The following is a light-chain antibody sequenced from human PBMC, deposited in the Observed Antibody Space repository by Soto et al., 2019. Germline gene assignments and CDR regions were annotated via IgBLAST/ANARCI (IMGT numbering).Light chain of an antibody. J-gene: IGLJ3*02. V-gene: IGLV2-14*01. CDR2: EVT. CDR3: SSYRDNNICV. Sequence: QSALTQPASVSVSPGQSITISCTGTSSDIGAYNFVSWYQQPPGTAPKLIIYEVTTRPSGVSDRFSGSKSGNTASLTISGLQAEDEADYYCSSYRDNNICVLGGGTQLTVL. CDR1: SSDIGAYNF.